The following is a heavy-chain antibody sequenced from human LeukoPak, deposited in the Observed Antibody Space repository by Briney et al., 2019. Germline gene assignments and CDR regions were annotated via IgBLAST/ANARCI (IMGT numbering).Heavy chain of an antibody. CDR3: ARGYFFMSTPYFDY. J-gene: IGHJ4*02. CDR2: INHSGST. CDR1: GGPFSGYY. D-gene: IGHD3-16*01. Sequence: SETLSLTCAVYGGPFSGYYWSWIRQPPGKGLEWIGEINHSGSTNYNPSLKSRVTISVDTSKNQFSLKLSSVTAADTAVYYCARGYFFMSTPYFDYWGQGTLVTVSS. V-gene: IGHV4-34*01.